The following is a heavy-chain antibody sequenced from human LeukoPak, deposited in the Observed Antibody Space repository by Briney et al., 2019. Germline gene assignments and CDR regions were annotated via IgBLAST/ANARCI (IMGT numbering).Heavy chain of an antibody. CDR3: ARAERSSMVRGVLFDY. J-gene: IGHJ4*02. CDR1: GGSISSYY. Sequence: SETLSLTCTVSGGSISSYYWSWIRQPPGKGLEWIGYIYYSGSTNYNPSLKSRVTISVDTSKNQFSLKLSSVTAADTAVYYCARAERSSMVRGVLFDYWGQGTLVTVSS. CDR2: IYYSGST. V-gene: IGHV4-59*01. D-gene: IGHD3-10*01.